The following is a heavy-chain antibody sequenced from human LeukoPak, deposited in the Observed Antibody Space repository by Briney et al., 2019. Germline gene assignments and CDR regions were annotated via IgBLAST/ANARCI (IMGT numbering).Heavy chain of an antibody. D-gene: IGHD1-26*01. Sequence: GGSLRHSCAPSGFTFSSYGMHWVRQAPGKGVEWVSFIRFDGSNRYYADSVKGRFTISRDNSKNTLYLQMNTLRTEDTAVYHCVRVRYSGSWFTVPNFNCWGQGTLVTVSS. CDR1: GFTFSSYG. V-gene: IGHV3-30*02. CDR2: IRFDGSNR. CDR3: VRVRYSGSWFTVPNFNC. J-gene: IGHJ4*02.